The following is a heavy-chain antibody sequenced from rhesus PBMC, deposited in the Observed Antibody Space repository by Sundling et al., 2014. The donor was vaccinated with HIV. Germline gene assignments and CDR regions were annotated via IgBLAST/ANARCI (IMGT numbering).Heavy chain of an antibody. D-gene: IGHD3-3*01. V-gene: IGHV4-99*01. CDR1: EDSISDSYY. CDR3: ARRGVAPFLGLDS. J-gene: IGHJ6*01. Sequence: QVQLQESGPGLVKPSETLSLTCAVSEDSISDSYYWSWIRQPPGKGLEYIGYIYGSTGSPYYNPSLKSRVTISTDTSRNQFSLKLTSVTAADTAVYYCARRGVAPFLGLDSWGQGVVVTVSS. CDR2: IYGSTGSP.